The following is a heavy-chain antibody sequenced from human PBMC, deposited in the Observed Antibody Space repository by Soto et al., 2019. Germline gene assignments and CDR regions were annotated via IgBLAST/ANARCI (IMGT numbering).Heavy chain of an antibody. D-gene: IGHD3-3*01. Sequence: VQLVESGGGEVQPARSLRLSCAASGFTFSSYAMHWVRQAPAKGLERVAVISYDGSNKYYADSVKARFTISRDNYKNSQYRKMNSLRADDTAVDYWARDRVRTYYDFWSGRFYYWGQGTLVTVFS. CDR1: GFTFSSYA. J-gene: IGHJ4*02. V-gene: IGHV3-30-3*01. CDR2: ISYDGSNK. CDR3: ARDRVRTYYDFWSGRFYY.